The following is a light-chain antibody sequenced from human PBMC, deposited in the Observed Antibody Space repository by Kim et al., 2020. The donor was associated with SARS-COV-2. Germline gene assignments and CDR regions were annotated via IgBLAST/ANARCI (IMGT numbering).Light chain of an antibody. CDR2: EAS. CDR1: QTISTY. J-gene: IGKJ4*01. CDR3: QQSYGTPVT. V-gene: IGKV1-39*01. Sequence: ASVGGRVTITCRASQTISTYLNWYQQKPGKAPKLLIYEASTLQSGVPSRFSGGGSGSDFTLTISSLQRDDFATYYCQQSYGTPVTFGGGTKVDIK.